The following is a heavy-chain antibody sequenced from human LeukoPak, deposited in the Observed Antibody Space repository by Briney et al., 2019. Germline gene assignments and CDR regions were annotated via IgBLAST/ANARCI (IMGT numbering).Heavy chain of an antibody. Sequence: SCKASGYTFTGYYMHWVRQAPGKGLEWVAVISYDGSNKYYADSVKGRFTISRDNSKNTLYLQMNSLRAEDTAVYYCAKDGRVAATHYYYYMDVWGKGTTVTVSS. J-gene: IGHJ6*03. CDR1: GYTFTGYY. V-gene: IGHV3-30*18. D-gene: IGHD2-15*01. CDR3: AKDGRVAATHYYYYMDV. CDR2: ISYDGSNK.